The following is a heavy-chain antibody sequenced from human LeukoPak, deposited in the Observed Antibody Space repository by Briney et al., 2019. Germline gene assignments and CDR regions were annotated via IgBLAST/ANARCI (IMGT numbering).Heavy chain of an antibody. J-gene: IGHJ3*02. V-gene: IGHV3-53*01. CDR2: IYNGGTT. Sequence: GGSLRFSCVASGFTVSSNYMNWVRQAPGKGLEWVSVIYNGGTTYYADSVKGRFTISRDNSKNTLYLHMNRLRAEDTAVYCCARDYGDYGRQIWGQGTMVTVSS. CDR1: GFTVSSNY. CDR3: ARDYGDYGRQI. D-gene: IGHD4-17*01.